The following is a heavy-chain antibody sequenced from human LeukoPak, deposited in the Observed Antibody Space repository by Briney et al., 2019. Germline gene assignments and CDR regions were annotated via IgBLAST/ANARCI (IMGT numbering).Heavy chain of an antibody. V-gene: IGHV4-31*03. CDR2: IYYSGST. CDR3: ASYDILTGYSDAFDI. J-gene: IGHJ3*02. D-gene: IGHD3-9*01. CDR1: GGSISSGGYY. Sequence: SETLSLTCTVSGGSISSGGYYWSWIRQHPGKGLEWIGYIYYSGSTYYNPSLKSRVTISVDTSKNQFSLKLSSVTAADTAVYYCASYDILTGYSDAFDIWGQGTMVTVSS.